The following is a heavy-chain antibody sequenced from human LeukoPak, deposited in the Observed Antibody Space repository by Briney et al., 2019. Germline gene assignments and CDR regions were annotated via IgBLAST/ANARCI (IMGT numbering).Heavy chain of an antibody. D-gene: IGHD2-2*01. CDR3: ARSQRPYCSSTSCYGNWFDP. CDR2: ISSSSSTI. V-gene: IGHV3-48*01. CDR1: GFTFSSYS. J-gene: IGHJ5*02. Sequence: GGFLRLSCAASGFTFSSYSMNWVRQAPGKGLEWVSYISSSSSTIYYADSVKGRFTISRDNAKNSLYLQMNSLRAEDTAVYYCARSQRPYCSSTSCYGNWFDPWGQGTLVTVSS.